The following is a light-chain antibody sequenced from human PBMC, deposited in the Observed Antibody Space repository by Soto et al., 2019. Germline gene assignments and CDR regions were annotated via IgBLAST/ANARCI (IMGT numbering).Light chain of an antibody. J-gene: IGKJ3*01. CDR2: GAS. CDR3: QQYNNGPPET. Sequence: EIVMTQSPATLSVSPGERATLSCRASQSVSNNLAWYQQTPGQAPRLLIYGASTRATGIPARFSGSGSGTEFTLTISSLQSEDFAVYYCQQYNNGPPETFGPGTKVDIK. CDR1: QSVSNN. V-gene: IGKV3-15*01.